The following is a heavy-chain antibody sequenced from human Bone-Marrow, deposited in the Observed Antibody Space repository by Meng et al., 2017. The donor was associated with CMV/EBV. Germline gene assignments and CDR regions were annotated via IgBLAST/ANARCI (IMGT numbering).Heavy chain of an antibody. J-gene: IGHJ6*02. D-gene: IGHD3-3*01. CDR3: ARHRQYDFWSGYFQVGDMDV. V-gene: IGHV5-51*01. CDR1: GYSFTSYW. Sequence: GESLKISCKGSGYSFTSYWIGWVRQMPGKGLEWMGIIYPGDSDTRYSPSFQGQVTISADKSISTAYLQWSSLKASDTAMYYCARHRQYDFWSGYFQVGDMDVWGQGPTVNGAS. CDR2: IYPGDSDT.